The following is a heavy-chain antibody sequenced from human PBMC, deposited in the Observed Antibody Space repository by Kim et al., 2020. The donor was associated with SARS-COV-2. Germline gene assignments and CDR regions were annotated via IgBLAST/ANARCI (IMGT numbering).Heavy chain of an antibody. V-gene: IGHV5-51*01. J-gene: IGHJ4*02. CDR3: ARQWFDALDS. D-gene: IGHD3-10*01. CDR1: EYTFSTYW. CDR2: ISPADSET. Sequence: GESLKISCQGPEYTFSTYWIAWVRQTPGKGLECMGIISPADSETRYSPSFQGHVTISADKSTNTAYVQWSRLEASDTAIYYCARQWFDALDSWGQGTLVTVSS.